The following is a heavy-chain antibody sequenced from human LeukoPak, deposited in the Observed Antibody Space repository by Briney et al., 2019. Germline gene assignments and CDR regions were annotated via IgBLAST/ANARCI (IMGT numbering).Heavy chain of an antibody. J-gene: IGHJ4*02. D-gene: IGHD5-12*01. V-gene: IGHV3-30*02. CDR3: AKGPNTKNVDIGGFFDY. Sequence: PGGSLRLSCAASGFTFSSYGMHWVRQAPGKGLEWVAFIRYDGSNKYYADSVKGRFTISRDNSKDTLYLQMNSLRAEDTAVYYCAKGPNTKNVDIGGFFDYWGQGTLVTVSS. CDR1: GFTFSSYG. CDR2: IRYDGSNK.